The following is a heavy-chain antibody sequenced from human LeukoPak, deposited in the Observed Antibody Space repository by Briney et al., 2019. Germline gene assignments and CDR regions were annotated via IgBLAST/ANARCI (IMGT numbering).Heavy chain of an antibody. CDR3: ARIDIVVVPAATGPAADYYYGMDV. D-gene: IGHD2-2*01. CDR2: IIPIFGTA. V-gene: IGHV1-69*13. CDR1: GGTFSSYA. J-gene: IGHJ6*02. Sequence: SVKVSCKASGGTFSSYAISWVRQAPGQGLEWMGGIIPIFGTANYAQKFQGRVTITADESTSTAYMELSSLRSEDTALYYCARIDIVVVPAATGPAADYYYGMDVWGQGTTVTVSS.